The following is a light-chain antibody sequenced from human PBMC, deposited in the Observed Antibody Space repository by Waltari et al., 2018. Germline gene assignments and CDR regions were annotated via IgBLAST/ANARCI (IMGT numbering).Light chain of an antibody. CDR1: QSVSSSY. Sequence: EIVLTQSPGTLSLSPGERATLSCRASQSVSSSYLAWYQQKPGQAPRRLIYGASSRATGIPDMFSGSGSGTDFTLTISRLEPEDFAVYYCQQYGSSGTFGQGTKVEIK. CDR2: GAS. V-gene: IGKV3-20*01. J-gene: IGKJ1*01. CDR3: QQYGSSGT.